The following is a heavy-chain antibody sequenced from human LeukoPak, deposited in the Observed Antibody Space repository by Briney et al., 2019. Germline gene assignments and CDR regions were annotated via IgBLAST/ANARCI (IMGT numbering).Heavy chain of an antibody. CDR1: GGSISSYC. J-gene: IGHJ4*02. V-gene: IGHV4-59*01. CDR2: IYYSGST. D-gene: IGHD3-3*01. Sequence: SETLSLTCTVSGGSISSYCWSWIRQPPGKGLEWIGYIYYSGSTNYNPSLKSRVTISVDTSKNQFSLKLSSVTAADTAVYYCARETWSGYYDYWGQGTLVTVSS. CDR3: ARETWSGYYDY.